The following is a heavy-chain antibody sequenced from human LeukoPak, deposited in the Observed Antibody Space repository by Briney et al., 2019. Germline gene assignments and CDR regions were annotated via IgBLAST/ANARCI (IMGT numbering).Heavy chain of an antibody. CDR3: ARHVGRSDY. Sequence: GGSLRLSCAASGFTFSSYSMNWGRQAPGKGLEWVSYISSSSSTIYYADSVKGRVTISRDNAKNSLYLQMNSVRDDDTDVYYCARHVGRSDYWGQGHLVSVSS. CDR1: GFTFSSYS. V-gene: IGHV3-48*02. CDR2: ISSSSSTI. J-gene: IGHJ4*02. D-gene: IGHD1-26*01.